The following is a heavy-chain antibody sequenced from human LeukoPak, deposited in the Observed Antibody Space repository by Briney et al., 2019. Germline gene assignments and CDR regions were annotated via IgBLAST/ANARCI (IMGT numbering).Heavy chain of an antibody. CDR3: ARVAITMVRGVIGWFDP. Sequence: SETLSLTCTASGGSISSYYWSWIRQPAGKGLEWIGRIYTSGSTNYNPSLKSRVTMSVDTSKNQFSLKLSSVTAADTAVYYCARVAITMVRGVIGWFDPWGQGTLVTVSS. CDR2: IYTSGST. D-gene: IGHD3-10*01. CDR1: GGSISSYY. J-gene: IGHJ5*02. V-gene: IGHV4-4*07.